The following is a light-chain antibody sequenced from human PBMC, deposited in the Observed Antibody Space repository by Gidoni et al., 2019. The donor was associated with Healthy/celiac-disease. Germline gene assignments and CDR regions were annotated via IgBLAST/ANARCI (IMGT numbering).Light chain of an antibody. V-gene: IGKV3-20*01. J-gene: IGKJ1*01. CDR2: GAS. Sequence: ESVLTHSPGTLSLSPGERATLSCRASQSVSSSYLAWYQQKPGQAPRLLIYGASSRATGIPDRFSGSGSGTDFTLTISRLEPEDFAVYYCQQYGSSPWTFGQGTKLEIK. CDR3: QQYGSSPWT. CDR1: QSVSSSY.